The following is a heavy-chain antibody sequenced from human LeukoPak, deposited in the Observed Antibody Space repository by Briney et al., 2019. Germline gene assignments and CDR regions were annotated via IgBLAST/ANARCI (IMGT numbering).Heavy chain of an antibody. V-gene: IGHV4-34*01. CDR1: GGSFSGYY. J-gene: IGHJ4*02. Sequence: SETLSLTCAGYGGSFSGYYWSWIRQPPGKGLEWMGEINHSGRTNYNQSLKSRVTISVDTSKNQFSLKLSSVTAADTAVYYCARGWRRGSGWFYDYWGQGTLVTVSS. CDR2: INHSGRT. CDR3: ARGWRRGSGWFYDY. D-gene: IGHD6-19*01.